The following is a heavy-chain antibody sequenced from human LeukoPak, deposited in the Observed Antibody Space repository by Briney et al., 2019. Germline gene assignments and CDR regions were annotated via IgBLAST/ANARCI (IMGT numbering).Heavy chain of an antibody. Sequence: GGSLRLFCAASGFTFSSYGIHWVRQAPGKGLEWVAVIWYDGSNKYYADSVKGRFTISRDNSKNTLYLQMNSLRAEDTAVYYCARGRHGGYALDYWGQGTLVTVSS. CDR3: ARGRHGGYALDY. D-gene: IGHD5-12*01. J-gene: IGHJ4*02. V-gene: IGHV3-33*01. CDR2: IWYDGSNK. CDR1: GFTFSSYG.